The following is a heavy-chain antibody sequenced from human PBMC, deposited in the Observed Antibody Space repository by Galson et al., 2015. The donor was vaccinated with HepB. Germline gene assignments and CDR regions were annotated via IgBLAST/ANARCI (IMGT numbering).Heavy chain of an antibody. V-gene: IGHV3-7*05. CDR3: ARDFYYDFWSGDHYYYGMDV. CDR1: GFTFSSYW. CDR2: IKQDGSEK. J-gene: IGHJ6*02. Sequence: SLRLSCAASGFTFSSYWMSWVRQAPGKGLEWVANIKQDGSEKYYVDSVKGRFTISRDNAKNSLYLQMNSLRAEDTAVYYCARDFYYDFWSGDHYYYGMDVWGQGTTVTVSS. D-gene: IGHD3-3*01.